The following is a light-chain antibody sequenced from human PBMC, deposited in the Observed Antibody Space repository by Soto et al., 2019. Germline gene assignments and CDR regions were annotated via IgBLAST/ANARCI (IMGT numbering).Light chain of an antibody. CDR2: QAT. V-gene: IGLV2-14*01. J-gene: IGLJ3*02. CDR3: TSYTDNRVWV. CDR1: SSDDRY. Sequence: QSVLTQPPSASGSPGQSITISCTGTSSDDRYVSWYQQHPGKAPKLMISQATNRPSGVSDRFSGSKSGNTASLTISGLQADDEADYYCTSYTDNRVWVFGGGTKVTVL.